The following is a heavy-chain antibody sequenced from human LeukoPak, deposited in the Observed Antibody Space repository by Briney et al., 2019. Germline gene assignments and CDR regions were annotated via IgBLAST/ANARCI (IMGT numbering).Heavy chain of an antibody. CDR2: ISSTTSTI. J-gene: IGHJ6*02. V-gene: IGHV3-48*02. Sequence: PGGSLRLSCAPSGFTFSAYDMSWVRQAPGKGLEWIPYISSTTSTIYYADSVKGRFTISRDNARNSLYLQMNSLRDGDTAVYYCARGGRYDVLTGIPPGRYGLDVWGQGTTVTVSS. D-gene: IGHD3-9*01. CDR1: GFTFSAYD. CDR3: ARGGRYDVLTGIPPGRYGLDV.